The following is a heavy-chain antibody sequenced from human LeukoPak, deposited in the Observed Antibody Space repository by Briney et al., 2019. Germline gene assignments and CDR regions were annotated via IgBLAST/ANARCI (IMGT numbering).Heavy chain of an antibody. CDR3: ARNTIFHP. CDR1: GFRHCDYS. V-gene: IGHV3-48*02. J-gene: IGHJ5*02. CDR2: SSSSDSTT. Sequence: GVPLSLLCEASGFRHCDYSVHCVRRTPGKGLEWISYSSSSDSTTYYTDSVRGRFTISRDNAKSSLYLLINSLKDEDTGIYYCARNTIFHPWGQGTLVTVSS. D-gene: IGHD3-9*01.